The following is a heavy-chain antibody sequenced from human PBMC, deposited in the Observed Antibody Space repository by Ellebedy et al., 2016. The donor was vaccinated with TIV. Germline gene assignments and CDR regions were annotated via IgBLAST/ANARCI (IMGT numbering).Heavy chain of an antibody. CDR3: ARVPTWESGLWYLDL. D-gene: IGHD1-26*01. CDR2: TSQDGSEK. J-gene: IGHJ2*01. V-gene: IGHV3-7*04. Sequence: GESLKISCAASGFSFSGYWMNWVRQAPGKGLEWVAKTSQDGSEKYYSDSVKGRFTMSRDNAKYSLSLQMNSLRAEDTAVYYCARVPTWESGLWYLDLWGRGTLVTVSS. CDR1: GFSFSGYW.